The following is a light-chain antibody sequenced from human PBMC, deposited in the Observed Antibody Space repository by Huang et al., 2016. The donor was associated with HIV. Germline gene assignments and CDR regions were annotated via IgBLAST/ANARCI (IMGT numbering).Light chain of an antibody. CDR2: AAS. Sequence: IQMTQSPASLSASVGDRVTITCRASQAVRNDLGWYQQRLGKAPKLLVSAASHVQSGVPSRFSGSGSGTHFTLTISGLQSEDFATYYCLQTYTYPWTFGQGTKVEI. CDR1: QAVRND. J-gene: IGKJ1*01. V-gene: IGKV1-6*01. CDR3: LQTYTYPWT.